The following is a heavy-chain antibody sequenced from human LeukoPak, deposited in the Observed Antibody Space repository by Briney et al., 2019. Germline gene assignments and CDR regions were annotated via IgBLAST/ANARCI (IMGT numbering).Heavy chain of an antibody. CDR2: ISSSGSTI. D-gene: IGHD6-19*01. J-gene: IGHJ4*02. Sequence: GGSLRLSCAASGFTFSDYYMSWIRQAPGKGLGWVSYISSSGSTIYYADSVKGRFTISRDNAKNSLYLKMSSLRAEDTAVYYCARDVSSGLDYWGQGTLVTVSS. V-gene: IGHV3-11*01. CDR3: ARDVSSGLDY. CDR1: GFTFSDYY.